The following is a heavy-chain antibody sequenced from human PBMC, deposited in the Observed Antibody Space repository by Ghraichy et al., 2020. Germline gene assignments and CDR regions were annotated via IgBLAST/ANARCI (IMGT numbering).Heavy chain of an antibody. CDR2: ISSSSSYI. J-gene: IGHJ4*02. V-gene: IGHV3-21*01. CDR1: GFTFSSYS. Sequence: GGSLRLSCAASGFTFSSYSMNWVRQAPGKGLEWVSSISSSSSYIYYADSVKGRFTIPRDNAKNSLYLQMNSLRAEDTAVYYCARVPVRYGYGFDYWGQGTLVTVSS. CDR3: ARVPVRYGYGFDY. D-gene: IGHD5-18*01.